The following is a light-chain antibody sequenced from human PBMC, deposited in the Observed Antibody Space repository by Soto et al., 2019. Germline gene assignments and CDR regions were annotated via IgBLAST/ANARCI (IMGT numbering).Light chain of an antibody. CDR3: QQRSNWPPVT. J-gene: IGKJ4*01. CDR1: QSVSRY. V-gene: IGKV3-11*01. CDR2: DAS. Sequence: EIVLTQSPATLSLSPGERATLSCRASQSVSRYLAWYQQKPGQAPRLLIYDASNRATGIPARFSGSGSGTDFTLTISSLEPRDFALYYCQQRSNWPPVTFGGGTKVEIK.